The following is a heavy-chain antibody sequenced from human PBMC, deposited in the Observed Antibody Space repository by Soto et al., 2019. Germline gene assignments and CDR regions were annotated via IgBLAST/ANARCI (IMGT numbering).Heavy chain of an antibody. Sequence: GGTLSLACAASGFPFNNYCMPWARQAPGKGLVWVSRINTDGSRTNYADSVKDRFTISRDNAKNTLYLQMDSLRAEDTAMYFCASSGGPERDWFDPWGQGIPVTVSS. CDR2: INTDGSRT. V-gene: IGHV3-74*01. CDR3: ASSGGPERDWFDP. D-gene: IGHD6-25*01. J-gene: IGHJ5*02. CDR1: GFPFNNYC.